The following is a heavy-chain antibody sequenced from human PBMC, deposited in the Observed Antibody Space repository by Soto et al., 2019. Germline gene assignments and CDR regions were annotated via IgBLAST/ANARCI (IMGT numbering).Heavy chain of an antibody. CDR1: GGSFTGYY. CDR3: ARVKTGTLPYYFDF. D-gene: IGHD1-1*01. J-gene: IGHJ4*02. Sequence: QVQLQQWGAGLLKPSETLSLTCAVHGGSFTGYYWSWIRQPPGKGLEWIGEIMHSGTTNYNPSLQSRLTMAVDTSKNQISLELSSVTAADTAVYFCARVKTGTLPYYFDFWGQGTRVIVSS. CDR2: IMHSGTT. V-gene: IGHV4-34*12.